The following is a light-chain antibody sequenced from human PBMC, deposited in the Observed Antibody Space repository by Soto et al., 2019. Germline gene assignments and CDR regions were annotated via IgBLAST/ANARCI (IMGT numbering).Light chain of an antibody. CDR2: DAS. CDR1: QSISSW. V-gene: IGKV1-5*01. CDR3: QQYNTYPYT. J-gene: IGKJ2*01. Sequence: DIQMTQSPSTLSASVGDRVTITCRASQSISSWLAWYQQKPGKAPKLLIYDASSLESRVPSRFSGSGSGTEFTLTISGRRPDDFASYYCQQYNTYPYTFGQGTKLEIK.